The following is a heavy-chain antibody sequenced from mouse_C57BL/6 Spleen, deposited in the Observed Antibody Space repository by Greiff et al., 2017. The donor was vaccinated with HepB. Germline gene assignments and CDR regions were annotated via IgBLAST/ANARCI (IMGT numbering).Heavy chain of an antibody. V-gene: IGHV1-15*01. CDR1: GYTFTDYE. J-gene: IGHJ2*01. CDR3: TRGYYYGSSWFDY. CDR2: IDPETGGT. Sequence: QVQLKESGAELVRPGASVTLSCKASGYTFTDYEMHWVKQTPVHGLEWIGAIDPETGGTAYNQKFKGKAILTADKSSSTAYMELRSLTSEDSAVYYCTRGYYYGSSWFDYWGQGTTLTVSS. D-gene: IGHD1-1*01.